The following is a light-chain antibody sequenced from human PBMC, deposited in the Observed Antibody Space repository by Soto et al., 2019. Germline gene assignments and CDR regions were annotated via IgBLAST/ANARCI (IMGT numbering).Light chain of an antibody. Sequence: EVVVTQSPATLSVSPGERVTLSCRASQSVDSDVAWFQHKPGQAPRLLIYGASTRAAGIPGRFSGSGYETDFTFTISSLEPEDSATYFCQQYYSYPLTFGGGTKVEIK. J-gene: IGKJ4*01. CDR2: GAS. V-gene: IGKV3-15*01. CDR3: QQYYSYPLT. CDR1: QSVDSD.